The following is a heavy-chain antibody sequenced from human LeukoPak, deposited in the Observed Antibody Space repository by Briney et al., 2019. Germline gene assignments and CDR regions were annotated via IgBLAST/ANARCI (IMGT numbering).Heavy chain of an antibody. CDR3: AKYGVVLNWFDP. V-gene: IGHV3-23*01. D-gene: IGHD2-15*01. J-gene: IGHJ5*02. CDR1: GFTFNNYA. Sequence: GGSLRLSCAASGFTFNNYAMSWIRQAPGKGLEWVSAISGSGGSTYYADSVKGRFTISRDNSKNTLYLQMNSLRAEDTAVYYCAKYGVVLNWFDPWGQGTLVTVSS. CDR2: ISGSGGST.